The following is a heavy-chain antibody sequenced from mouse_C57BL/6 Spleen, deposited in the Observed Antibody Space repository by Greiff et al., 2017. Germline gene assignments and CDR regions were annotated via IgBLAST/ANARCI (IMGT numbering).Heavy chain of an antibody. CDR1: GYTFTSYW. CDR2: IHPSDSDT. V-gene: IGHV1-74*01. Sequence: QVQLQQPGAELVKPGASVKVSCKASGYTFTSYWMHWVKQRPGQGLEWIGRIHPSDSDTNYNQKFKGKATLTVDKSSSTAYMQLNSLKSEDSAVYYGAIVITTVVAGDFDYWGQGTTLTVSA. J-gene: IGHJ2*01. D-gene: IGHD1-1*01. CDR3: AIVITTVVAGDFDY.